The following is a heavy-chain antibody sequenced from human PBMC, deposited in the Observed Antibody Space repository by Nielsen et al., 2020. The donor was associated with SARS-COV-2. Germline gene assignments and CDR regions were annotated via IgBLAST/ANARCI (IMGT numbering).Heavy chain of an antibody. V-gene: IGHV3-23*01. J-gene: IGHJ4*02. Sequence: GGSLRLSCAASGFTFRSYAMNWVRQAPGKGLEWVSAINNSGGTTYYADSVKGRLAISRDNSKNTLYLQMNSLRAEDTAVYYCAKGPGDFDWPPDYWGQGTLVTVSS. CDR2: INNSGGTT. D-gene: IGHD3-9*01. CDR1: GFTFRSYA. CDR3: AKGPGDFDWPPDY.